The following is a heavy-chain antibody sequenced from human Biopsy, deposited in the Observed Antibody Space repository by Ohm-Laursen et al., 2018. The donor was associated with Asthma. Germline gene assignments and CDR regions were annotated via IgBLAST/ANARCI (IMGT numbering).Heavy chain of an antibody. CDR1: GGSMSSSSYY. J-gene: IGHJ4*02. CDR2: MYHSGSP. Sequence: SDTLSLTCTVSGGSMSSSSYYWGWIRQPPGKGMEWIGSMYHSGSPYYPPSLKSRATISVDTSKNQLSLKMSSVTAADTAVYFCVRHQYSSSWSTFDYWGQGALVTVSS. CDR3: VRHQYSSSWSTFDY. D-gene: IGHD3-22*01. V-gene: IGHV4-39*01.